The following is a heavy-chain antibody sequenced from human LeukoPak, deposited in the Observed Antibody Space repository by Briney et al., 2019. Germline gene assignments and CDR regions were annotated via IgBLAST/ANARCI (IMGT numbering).Heavy chain of an antibody. CDR1: GGSISSYY. CDR3: ARRVSSSTRYLRGVWYMDV. V-gene: IGHV4-4*07. D-gene: IGHD5/OR15-5a*01. CDR2: IYASGST. Sequence: PSETLSLTCTVSGGSISSYYWSWIRQPAGKGLEWLGRIYASGSTNYNPSLKSRVTMSVDTSKNQFSLNLNSVTAADTAVYYCARRVSSSTRYLRGVWYMDVWGKGTTVTISS. J-gene: IGHJ6*03.